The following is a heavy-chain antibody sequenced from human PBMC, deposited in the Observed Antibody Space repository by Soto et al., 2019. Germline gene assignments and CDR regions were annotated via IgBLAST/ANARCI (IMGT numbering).Heavy chain of an antibody. CDR2: IGTAGDP. CDR1: GFTFSSYD. V-gene: IGHV3-13*05. D-gene: IGHD2-2*01. CDR3: ARAYHCSSCPYYYYYGMDV. Sequence: LRLSCAASGFTFSSYDMHWVRQATGKGLEWVSAIGTAGDPYYPGSVMGRFTISRENAKNSLYLQMNSLRAGDTAVYYCARAYHCSSCPYYYYYGMDVWGQGTTVTVSS. J-gene: IGHJ6*02.